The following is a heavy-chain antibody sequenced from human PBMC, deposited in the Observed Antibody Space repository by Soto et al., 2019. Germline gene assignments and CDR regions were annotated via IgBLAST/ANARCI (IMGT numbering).Heavy chain of an antibody. D-gene: IGHD3-22*01. Sequence: EVQLVESGGGLVQPGGSLRLSCAASGFTFSSYWMHWVRQAPGKGLVWVSRINSDDSSTSNADSVKGRFTISRDNAKNPLYRKMNSLRAEDTAVYYCARGGYYRYDAFHIWGKGTMVTVSS. CDR2: INSDDSST. CDR1: GFTFSSYW. V-gene: IGHV3-74*01. J-gene: IGHJ3*02. CDR3: ARGGYYRYDAFHI.